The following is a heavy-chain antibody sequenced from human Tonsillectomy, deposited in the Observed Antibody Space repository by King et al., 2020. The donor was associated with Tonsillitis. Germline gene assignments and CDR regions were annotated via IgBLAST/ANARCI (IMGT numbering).Heavy chain of an antibody. Sequence: EVQLVESGGDLVQPGGSLRLSCAASGFTFSSSWMTWVRQAPGKGLEWVANIKRDGSQKHYVDSVEGRFTISRDNARNSLYLQMNSLTAEDTAVYYCARDMTPYDSDIYYDAFDIWGQGTMVTVSS. V-gene: IGHV3-7*03. CDR3: ARDMTPYDSDIYYDAFDI. J-gene: IGHJ3*02. CDR1: GFTFSSSW. CDR2: IKRDGSQK. D-gene: IGHD3-22*01.